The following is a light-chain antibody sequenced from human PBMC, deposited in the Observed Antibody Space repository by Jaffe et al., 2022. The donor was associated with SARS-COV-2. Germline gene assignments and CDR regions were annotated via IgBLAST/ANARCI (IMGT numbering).Light chain of an antibody. J-gene: IGKJ4*01. CDR2: GAS. Sequence: EIVLTQSPGTLSLSPGERATLSCRASQSLSSSHLAWYQQKPGQAPRLLIYGASNRATGIPDRFSGSGSGTDFTLTISRLEPEDFAVYYCQQYGSSPPITFGGGTKVEIK. CDR1: QSLSSSH. CDR3: QQYGSSPPIT. V-gene: IGKV3-20*01.